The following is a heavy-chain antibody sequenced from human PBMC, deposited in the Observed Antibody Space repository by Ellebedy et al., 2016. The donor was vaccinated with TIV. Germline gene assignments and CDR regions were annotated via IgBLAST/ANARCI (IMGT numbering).Heavy chain of an antibody. Sequence: SETLSLTXTVSGGSISSSSHYWGWIRQPPGKGLQWIANIYYSGATYYNPSLKSRVTISLDTSKNHFSLRLSSVTAADTAVYYCARHLLRDFYGSGSPNYWYFDLWGRGTKVTVSS. CDR3: ARHLLRDFYGSGSPNYWYFDL. V-gene: IGHV4-39*01. CDR1: GGSISSSSHY. J-gene: IGHJ2*01. D-gene: IGHD3-10*01. CDR2: IYYSGAT.